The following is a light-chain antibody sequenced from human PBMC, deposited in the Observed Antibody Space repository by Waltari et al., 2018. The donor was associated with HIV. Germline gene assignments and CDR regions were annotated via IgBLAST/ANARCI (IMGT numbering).Light chain of an antibody. CDR1: QNIGKD. J-gene: IGKJ3*01. V-gene: IGKV1-39*01. Sequence: DIQMPQSPSSLSASVGDSTTITCRTSQNIGKDLNWYQQKPGTAPKVRIFAASSLHSAVPSRFSGSGSGTDFTLTISSLQPEDFATYYCQQTYLATFTFGPGTNVDFK. CDR3: QQTYLATFT. CDR2: AAS.